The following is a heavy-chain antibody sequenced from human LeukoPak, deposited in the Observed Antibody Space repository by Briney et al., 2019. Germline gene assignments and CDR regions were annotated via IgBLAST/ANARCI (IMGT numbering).Heavy chain of an antibody. V-gene: IGHV7-4-1*02. CDR1: GYTFTSYA. CDR3: ARESESDYYDSSGYMASRYFDL. Sequence: ASVKVSCKASGYTFTSYAMNWVRQAPGQGLEWMGWINTNTGNPTYAQGFTGRFVFSLDTSVSTAYLQISSLKAEDTAVYYCARESESDYYDSSGYMASRYFDLWGRGTLVTVSS. CDR2: INTNTGNP. D-gene: IGHD3-22*01. J-gene: IGHJ2*01.